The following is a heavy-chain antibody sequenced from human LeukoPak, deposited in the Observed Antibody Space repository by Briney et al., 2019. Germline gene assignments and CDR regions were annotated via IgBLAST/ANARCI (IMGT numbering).Heavy chain of an antibody. D-gene: IGHD6-13*01. J-gene: IGHJ4*02. CDR3: ASRIAPADYFDN. CDR1: GFTFSSYA. Sequence: PGGSLRLSCAASGFTFSSYAMSWVRQAPGKGLEWVSAISGSGGSTYYADSVKGRFTISRDNSKNTLYLQMHSLRAEDTAVYYCASRIAPADYFDNWGQGTLVTVSS. CDR2: ISGSGGST. V-gene: IGHV3-23*01.